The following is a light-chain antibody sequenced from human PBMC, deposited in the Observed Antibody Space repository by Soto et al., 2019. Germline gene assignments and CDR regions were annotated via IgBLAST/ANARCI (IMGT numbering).Light chain of an antibody. CDR2: EVN. J-gene: IGLJ2*01. V-gene: IGLV2-8*01. CDR1: SSDVGGSDY. Sequence: QSVLTQPPSASGSPGQSVTISCTGTSSDVGGSDYVSWYQQHPGQAPKLMIYEVNKRPSGVPDRFSGSKSGNTASLTVSGLQAEDEADYYCASNAGSKEVFGGGTQLTVL. CDR3: ASNAGSKEV.